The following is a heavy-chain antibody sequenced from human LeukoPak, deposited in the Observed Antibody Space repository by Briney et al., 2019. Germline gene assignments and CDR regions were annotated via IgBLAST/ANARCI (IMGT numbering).Heavy chain of an antibody. D-gene: IGHD6-6*01. CDR2: INQDGGAE. J-gene: IGHJ4*02. Sequence: PGGALRLSCAASGFTFSSYWMSWVRQAPGKGLEWVANINQDGGAEYYVVSVKGRFTISRDNAKESLYLQMNSLRAEDTAVYYCARIGYSSSSFDFWGQGTLVTVSS. CDR1: GFTFSSYW. V-gene: IGHV3-7*05. CDR3: ARIGYSSSSFDF.